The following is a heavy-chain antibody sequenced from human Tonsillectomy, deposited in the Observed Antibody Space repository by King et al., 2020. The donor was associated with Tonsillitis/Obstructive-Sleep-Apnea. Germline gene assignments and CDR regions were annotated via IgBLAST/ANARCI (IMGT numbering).Heavy chain of an antibody. CDR3: AKDLYRVVVEVTMVRTRFDY. V-gene: IGHV3-30*18. D-gene: IGHD3-10*01. Sequence: VQLVESGGGVVQPGRSLRLSCAASGFTFSTYGMHWVRQAPGKGLEWVAVISYDGSNKYYADSVKGRFTISRDNSKNTLYLQMNSLRAEVTAVYYCAKDLYRVVVEVTMVRTRFDYWGQGILVTVSS. CDR1: GFTFSTYG. CDR2: ISYDGSNK. J-gene: IGHJ4*02.